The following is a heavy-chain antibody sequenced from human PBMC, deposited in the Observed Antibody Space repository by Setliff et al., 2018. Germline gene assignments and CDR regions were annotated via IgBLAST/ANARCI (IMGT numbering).Heavy chain of an antibody. CDR3: AKDSGYSGYGYFDY. Sequence: LRLSCAASGFTFSSYAMSWVRQAPGKGLAWVSAISGSGGSTYYADSVKGRFTISRDNSKNTLYLQMNSLRAEDTAVYYCAKDSGYSGYGYFDYWGQGTLVTVSS. CDR1: GFTFSSYA. CDR2: ISGSGGST. D-gene: IGHD5-12*01. J-gene: IGHJ4*02. V-gene: IGHV3-23*01.